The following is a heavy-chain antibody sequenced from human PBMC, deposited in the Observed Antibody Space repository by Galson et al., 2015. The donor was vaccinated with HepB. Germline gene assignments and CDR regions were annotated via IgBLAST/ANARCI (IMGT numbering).Heavy chain of an antibody. Sequence: SVKVSCKASGYTFTGYYMHWVRQAPGQGLEWMGWINPNSGGTNYAQKFQGWVTMTRDTSISTAYMELSRLRSDDTAVYYCAREFGYCSSTSCYFVEPAYDYWGQGTLVTVSS. CDR2: INPNSGGT. CDR1: GYTFTGYY. CDR3: AREFGYCSSTSCYFVEPAYDY. D-gene: IGHD2-2*03. J-gene: IGHJ4*02. V-gene: IGHV1-2*04.